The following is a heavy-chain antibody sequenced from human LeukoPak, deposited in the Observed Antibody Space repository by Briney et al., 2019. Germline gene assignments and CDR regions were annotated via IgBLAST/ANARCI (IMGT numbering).Heavy chain of an antibody. Sequence: ASVKVSCKASGYTFTSYYMHWVRQAPGQGLEWMGIINPSGGSTSYAQKFQGRVTMTRDTSTSTVYMELSSLRSEDTAVYYCARHLQAGYDSSEVLRYWGPRTLVTVSS. V-gene: IGHV1-46*01. CDR3: ARHLQAGYDSSEVLRY. CDR2: INPSGGST. CDR1: GYTFTSYY. D-gene: IGHD3-22*01. J-gene: IGHJ4*02.